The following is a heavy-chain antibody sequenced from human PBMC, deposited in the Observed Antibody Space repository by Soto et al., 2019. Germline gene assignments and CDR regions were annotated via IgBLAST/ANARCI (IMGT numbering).Heavy chain of an antibody. J-gene: IGHJ4*02. CDR2: LYYSGST. V-gene: IGHV4-59*08. CDR1: GGSIGSYY. D-gene: IGHD3-3*01. Sequence: QVQLQESGPGLVKPPETLSLTCSVSGGSIGSYYWSWIRQPPGKGLEWIGCLYYSGSTNYNPSLKSRVTISVDTSKSQFSLNLSSVTAADTAVYYCARGGWRQIDYWGQGTLVTVSS. CDR3: ARGGWRQIDY.